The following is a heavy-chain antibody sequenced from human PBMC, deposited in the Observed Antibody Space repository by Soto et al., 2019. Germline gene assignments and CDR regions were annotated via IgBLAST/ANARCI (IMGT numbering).Heavy chain of an antibody. D-gene: IGHD4-4*01. CDR1: GYTSTSYD. CDR3: ARTLGEDYSEVWFDP. Sequence: ASVKVSCKASGYTSTSYDINWVRQATGQGLEWMGWMNPNSGNTGYAQKCQGRVTMTRNTSISTAYMELSSLRSEDTAVYYCARTLGEDYSEVWFDPWGQGTLVTVSS. V-gene: IGHV1-8*01. CDR2: MNPNSGNT. J-gene: IGHJ5*02.